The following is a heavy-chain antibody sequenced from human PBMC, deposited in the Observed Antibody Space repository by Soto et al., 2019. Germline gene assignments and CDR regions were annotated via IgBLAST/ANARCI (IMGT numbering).Heavy chain of an antibody. CDR2: IIPIFGTA. Sequence: ASVKVSCKASGGTFSSYAISWVRQAPGQGLEWMGGIIPIFGTANYAQKFQGRVTITADESTSTAYMELSSLRSEDTALYYCAREVPYSSGVPDAFDIWGQGTMVTVSS. V-gene: IGHV1-69*13. D-gene: IGHD6-19*01. J-gene: IGHJ3*02. CDR3: AREVPYSSGVPDAFDI. CDR1: GGTFSSYA.